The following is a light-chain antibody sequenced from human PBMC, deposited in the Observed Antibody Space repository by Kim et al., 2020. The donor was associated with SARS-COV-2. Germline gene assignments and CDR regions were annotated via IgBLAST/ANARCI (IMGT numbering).Light chain of an antibody. CDR1: SSDVGNYDY. CDR2: AVS. V-gene: IGLV2-14*03. CDR3: SSHTSTSTPVV. Sequence: QSITISCTGISSDVGNYDYVSWYQQHPGKAPKLIIYAVSNRPSGVSNRFSGSKSGNTASLTISGLQAEDEADYYCSSHTSTSTPVVFGGGTQLTVL. J-gene: IGLJ3*02.